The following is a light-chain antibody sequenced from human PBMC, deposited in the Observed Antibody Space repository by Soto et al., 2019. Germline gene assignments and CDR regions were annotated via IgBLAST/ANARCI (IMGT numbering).Light chain of an antibody. CDR2: EVN. J-gene: IGLJ3*02. Sequence: QSALTQPASVSGSPGQSITISCTGTSSDVGICNCVSWYQQHPGKAPTLMIYEVNKRPSGVSNRFSGSKSGNTASLTIFGLQAEDEADYYCCSSVGSPNWVFGGGTKLTVL. CDR3: CSSVGSPNWV. CDR1: SSDVGICNC. V-gene: IGLV2-23*02.